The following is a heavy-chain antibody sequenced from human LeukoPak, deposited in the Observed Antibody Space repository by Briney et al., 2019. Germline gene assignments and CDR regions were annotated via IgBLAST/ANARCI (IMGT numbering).Heavy chain of an antibody. D-gene: IGHD2-8*02. CDR3: AREFRVLPDI. Sequence: RGSLRLSCAASGFTFSSYWMHWVRQAPGKGLVWVSRINADGSSTNYAASVKGRFTIPRDNAKNTLYLQMNSLRDEDTAVYYCAREFRVLPDIWGQGTMVTVSS. CDR1: GFTFSSYW. V-gene: IGHV3-74*01. CDR2: INADGSST. J-gene: IGHJ3*02.